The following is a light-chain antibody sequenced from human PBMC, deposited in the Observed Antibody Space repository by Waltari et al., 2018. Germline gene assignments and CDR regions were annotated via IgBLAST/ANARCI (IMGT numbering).Light chain of an antibody. CDR1: SGSIASNY. CDR2: EDD. CDR3: QSYDDTSLWV. V-gene: IGLV6-57*02. J-gene: IGLJ3*02. Sequence: NFMLTQPHSVSESPGKTITISCTGSSGSIASNYVQRYQQRPGSAPTIVIYEDDHRPSGVPDRFSGSIDSSSNSASLTISELKTEDEADYYCQSYDDTSLWVFGGGTKLTVL.